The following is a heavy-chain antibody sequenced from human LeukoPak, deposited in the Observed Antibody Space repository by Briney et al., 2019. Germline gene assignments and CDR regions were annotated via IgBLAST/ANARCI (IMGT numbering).Heavy chain of an antibody. CDR3: ASASYDFWSGSAYYFDY. CDR1: GGSISSGDYY. V-gene: IGHV4-30-4*08. J-gene: IGHJ4*02. CDR2: IYYSGST. D-gene: IGHD3-3*01. Sequence: PSEILSLTCTVSGGSISSGDYYWSWIRQPPGKGLEWIGYIYYSGSTYYNPSLKSRVTISVDTSKNQFSLKLSSVTAADTAVYYCASASYDFWSGSAYYFDYWGQGTLVTVSS.